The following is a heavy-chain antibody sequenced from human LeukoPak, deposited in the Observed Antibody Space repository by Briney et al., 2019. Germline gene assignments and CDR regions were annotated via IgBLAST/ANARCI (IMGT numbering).Heavy chain of an antibody. J-gene: IGHJ4*02. CDR2: ITSTSSAI. D-gene: IGHD2-8*01. V-gene: IGHV3-48*02. Sequence: GGSLRLSCAASGFTFSDHNMKWFRQAPGKGLECISCITSTSSAIYYADSVRGRSTISRDNAKRLLYLQMNSLRDEDTAVYYCARGQWWSDYWGQGTLVTVSS. CDR3: ARGQWWSDY. CDR1: GFTFSDHN.